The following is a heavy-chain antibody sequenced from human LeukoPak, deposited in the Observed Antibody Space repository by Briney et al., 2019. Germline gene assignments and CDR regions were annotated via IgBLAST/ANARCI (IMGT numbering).Heavy chain of an antibody. CDR1: GFTFSSYE. J-gene: IGHJ4*02. CDR2: ISGSGVTM. CDR3: ARVAYSSNWYIDY. D-gene: IGHD6-13*01. Sequence: GGSLRLSCAASGFTFSSYEMNWVRQAPGRGLEWVSYISGSGVTMYYADSVKGRFTISRDDAKNSLYLQMNSLRAEDTAVYYCARVAYSSNWYIDYWGQGTLVAVSS. V-gene: IGHV3-48*03.